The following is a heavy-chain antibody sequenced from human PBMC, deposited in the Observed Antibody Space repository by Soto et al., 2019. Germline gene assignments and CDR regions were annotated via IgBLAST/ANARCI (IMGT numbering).Heavy chain of an antibody. CDR1: GFTFSSYA. CDR3: AREGEAMVENAFDI. CDR2: ISSSSSTI. J-gene: IGHJ3*02. V-gene: IGHV3-48*02. Sequence: PGGSLRLSCAASGFTFSSYAMSWVRQAPGKGLEWVSYISSSSSTIYYADSVKGRFTISRDNAKNSLYLQMNSLRDEDTAVFYCAREGEAMVENAFDIWGQGTMVTVSS. D-gene: IGHD5-18*01.